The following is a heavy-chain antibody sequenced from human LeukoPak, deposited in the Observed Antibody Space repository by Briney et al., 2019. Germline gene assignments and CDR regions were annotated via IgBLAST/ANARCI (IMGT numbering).Heavy chain of an antibody. Sequence: SETLSLTCTVSGGSISSYYWSWIRQTAGKGLEWIGRLSTSGTTNYNPSLKSRVTMSVDTSKNQFSLNLTSVTAADTAVYYCARMWGYCSSTSCYTLDYWGQGTLVTVSS. CDR2: LSTSGTT. CDR1: GGSISSYY. J-gene: IGHJ4*02. D-gene: IGHD2-2*02. V-gene: IGHV4-4*07. CDR3: ARMWGYCSSTSCYTLDY.